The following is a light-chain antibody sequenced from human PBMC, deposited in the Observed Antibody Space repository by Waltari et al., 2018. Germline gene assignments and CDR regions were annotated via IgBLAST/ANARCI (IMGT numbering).Light chain of an antibody. CDR3: QQYNSDSPNT. J-gene: IGKJ2*01. CDR1: QSISRW. Sequence: DIRMTQSPSTLSASLGDKVTITCRASQSISRWLAWYQKKPGKDPKLLIYKASTLESGVPSRFSGRGSGTEFTLTISSLQPDDFATYYCQQYNSDSPNTFGQGTKLEIK. CDR2: KAS. V-gene: IGKV1-5*03.